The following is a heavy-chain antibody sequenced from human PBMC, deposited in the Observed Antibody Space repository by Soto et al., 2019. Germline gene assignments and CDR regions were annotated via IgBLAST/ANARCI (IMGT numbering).Heavy chain of an antibody. CDR1: GYTLTELS. J-gene: IGHJ6*02. Sequence: GASVKVSCKVSGYTLTELSMHWVRQAPGKGLEWMGGFDPIDGETIYAQKFQGRVTMTEDTSTDTAYMELSSLRSEDTAVYYCATVSPVEMATNSRGSAGMDVWGQGTTVTVSS. V-gene: IGHV1-24*01. D-gene: IGHD5-12*01. CDR3: ATVSPVEMATNSRGSAGMDV. CDR2: FDPIDGET.